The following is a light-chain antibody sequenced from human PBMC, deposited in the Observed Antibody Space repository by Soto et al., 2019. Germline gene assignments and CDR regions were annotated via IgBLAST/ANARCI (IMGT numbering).Light chain of an antibody. J-gene: IGKJ3*01. V-gene: IGKV2-28*01. CDR3: MQALQTPLT. CDR1: QSLLHSNGYTY. CDR2: WGS. Sequence: DIVMTQSPLSLPVTPGEPASISCRSSQSLLHSNGYTYLDWYLQKPGQSPQLLIYWGSNRASGVPDRFSGSGSGTDFTLKISRVEAEDVGVYYCMQALQTPLTFGTG.